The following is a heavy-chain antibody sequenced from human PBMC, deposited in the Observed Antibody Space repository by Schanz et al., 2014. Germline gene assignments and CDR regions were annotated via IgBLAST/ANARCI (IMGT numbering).Heavy chain of an antibody. Sequence: QVQLVQSGAEVKKPGSSAKVSCKASGGTFSTYTISWVRQAPGQGLEWMGRIIPILGIANYAQKFQGRVTITADKSTFTAYMDVSSLRSEDTAVYYCARDQSPYTNSSDVRYFDYWGQGSLVTVSS. CDR1: GGTFSTYT. D-gene: IGHD6-6*01. CDR2: IIPILGIA. J-gene: IGHJ4*02. V-gene: IGHV1-69*08. CDR3: ARDQSPYTNSSDVRYFDY.